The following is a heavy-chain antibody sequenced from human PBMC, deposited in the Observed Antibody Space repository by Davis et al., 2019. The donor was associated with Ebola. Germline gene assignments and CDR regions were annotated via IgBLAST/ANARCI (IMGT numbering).Heavy chain of an antibody. Sequence: ESLKISCQGSGYRFTSYWIGWVRQMPGKGLEWMGIIYPGDSDTRYSPSFQGQVTISADKSISTAYLQWSSLKASDTAMYYCARPPSGNYWYFEYWDQGTLVTVSS. CDR1: GYRFTSYW. CDR2: IYPGDSDT. V-gene: IGHV5-51*01. J-gene: IGHJ4*02. CDR3: ARPPSGNYWYFEY. D-gene: IGHD1-26*01.